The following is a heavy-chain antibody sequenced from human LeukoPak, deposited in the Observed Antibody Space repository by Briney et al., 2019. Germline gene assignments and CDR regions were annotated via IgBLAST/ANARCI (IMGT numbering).Heavy chain of an antibody. Sequence: GGSLRLSCAASGFTFSSYGMHWVRQAPGKGLEWVAVISYDGSNKYYADSVKGRFTISRDNSKNTLYLQMNSLRAEDTAVYYCAKDLGSGNSVYYFDYWGQRTLVTVSS. CDR1: GFTFSSYG. D-gene: IGHD4-23*01. CDR3: AKDLGSGNSVYYFDY. V-gene: IGHV3-30*18. CDR2: ISYDGSNK. J-gene: IGHJ4*02.